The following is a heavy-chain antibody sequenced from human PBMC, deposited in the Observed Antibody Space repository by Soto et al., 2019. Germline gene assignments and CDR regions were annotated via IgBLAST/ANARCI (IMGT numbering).Heavy chain of an antibody. CDR1: GFIFNNYW. CDR2: MKQDGSEI. J-gene: IGHJ4*02. D-gene: IGHD3-22*01. V-gene: IGHV3-7*01. CDR3: TRDLDYYYMDA. Sequence: VGSLRLSCVGSGFIFNNYWMSWVRHAPGKGLEWVANMKQDGSEIYYADSVKGRFTIFRDNTKNSLYLQMNSLRAEDTAVYYYTRDLDYYYMDAWGQGTRVTVSS.